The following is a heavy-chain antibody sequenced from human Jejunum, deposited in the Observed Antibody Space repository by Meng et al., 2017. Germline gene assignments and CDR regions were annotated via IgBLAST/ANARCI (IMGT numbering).Heavy chain of an antibody. CDR3: ATDVYGDGLAYLDY. CDR1: GGSVSGLSVY. J-gene: IGHJ4*02. Sequence: QVEPQESGRGGVRPAETLSFSCASSGGSVSGLSVYWTWIRQPPGKGLEWIGYVFDSGSTKYNPSLSSRVTISADTSKNQFSLELSSVTAADTAVYYCATDVYGDGLAYLDYWGQGSLVTVSS. CDR2: VFDSGST. D-gene: IGHD4-17*01. V-gene: IGHV4-61*01.